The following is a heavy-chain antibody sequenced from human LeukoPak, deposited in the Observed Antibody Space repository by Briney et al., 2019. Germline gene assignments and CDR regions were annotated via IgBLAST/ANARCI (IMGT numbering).Heavy chain of an antibody. V-gene: IGHV1-18*01. CDR3: ARTWRYSGSQGTFDY. D-gene: IGHD1-26*01. Sequence: ASVKVSCKASGYTFTSYGISWVRQAPGQGLEWMGWISAYNGNTNYAQKLQGRVTMTTDTSTSTAYMELRSLRSDDTAVYYCARTWRYSGSQGTFDYWGQGTLVTVSS. J-gene: IGHJ4*02. CDR2: ISAYNGNT. CDR1: GYTFTSYG.